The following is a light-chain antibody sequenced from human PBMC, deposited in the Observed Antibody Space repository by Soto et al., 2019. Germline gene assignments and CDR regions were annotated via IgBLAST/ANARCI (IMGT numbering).Light chain of an antibody. J-gene: IGKJ3*01. CDR1: ESLITKA. CDR2: GAF. Sequence: EIVLTQSPGTLSLSPGETATVSCRATESLITKALAWYQQKPGQAPRLLIYGAFTRDAAIPDRFNGSGSGTDFALTISRLKLEDSAVYYCQQYGVSPLTFGPGTKVEIK. CDR3: QQYGVSPLT. V-gene: IGKV3-20*01.